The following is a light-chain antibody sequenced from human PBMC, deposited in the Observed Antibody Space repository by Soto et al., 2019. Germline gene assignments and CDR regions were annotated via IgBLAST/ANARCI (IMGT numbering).Light chain of an antibody. CDR1: QSVRSH. CDR2: GAS. Sequence: EVVMTQSPATLSVSPGERATLSCRASQSVRSHLAWYQQKPGQAPSLLIFGASTRATGVPARFGGSESGTEFTLTISSLQSEDVALYFCQQYNDWPRTFGGGTKVEMK. CDR3: QQYNDWPRT. V-gene: IGKV3-15*01. J-gene: IGKJ4*01.